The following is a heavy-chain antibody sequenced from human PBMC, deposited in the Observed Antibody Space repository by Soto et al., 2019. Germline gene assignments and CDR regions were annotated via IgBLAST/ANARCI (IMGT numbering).Heavy chain of an antibody. J-gene: IGHJ5*02. V-gene: IGHV3-74*01. Sequence: GSLRPSCAAPGFNFSNHWMHWVRQRPAEGLVWVSRITSDGKSKAYAESVKGRFAISRDNAKNTLYLQMNGLTAEDTAVYYCARESGDWPLNWFDPWGQGTLVTVSS. D-gene: IGHD2-21*02. CDR2: ITSDGKSK. CDR3: ARESGDWPLNWFDP. CDR1: GFNFSNHW.